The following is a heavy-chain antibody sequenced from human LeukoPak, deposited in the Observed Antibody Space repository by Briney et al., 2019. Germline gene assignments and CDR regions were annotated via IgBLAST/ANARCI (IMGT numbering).Heavy chain of an antibody. CDR2: MNPKTGDT. D-gene: IGHD3-10*01. CDR1: GYIFTGYY. J-gene: IGHJ4*02. CDR3: ARDRRLTMIWGASDY. V-gene: IGHV1-2*02. Sequence: ASAKVSCKTSGYIFTGYYIHWVRQAPGQGPEWTGWMNPKTGDTKYARNFQGRVTLTRDMSITTAYLELTSLTSVDTAVYYCARDRRLTMIWGASDYWGQGTLVSVSS.